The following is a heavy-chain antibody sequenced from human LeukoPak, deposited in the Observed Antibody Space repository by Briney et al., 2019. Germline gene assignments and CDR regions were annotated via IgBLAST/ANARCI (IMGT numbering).Heavy chain of an antibody. V-gene: IGHV1-2*02. D-gene: IGHD2-2*01. J-gene: IGHJ5*02. CDR1: GYTFTGYY. CDR3: ARVGVPAAGWCDP. CDR2: INPNSGGT. Sequence: ASVKVSCKASGYTFTGYYMHRVRQAPGPGLEWMGWINPNSGGTNYAQKFQSRVTIPRDTSISTACIEMCRLRYLDTALYYCARVGVPAAGWCDPWGQGTLVTVSS.